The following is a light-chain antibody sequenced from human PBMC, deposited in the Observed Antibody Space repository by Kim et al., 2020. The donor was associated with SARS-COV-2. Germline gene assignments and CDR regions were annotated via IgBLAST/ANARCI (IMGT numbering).Light chain of an antibody. Sequence: QSVLTQPPSVSAAPGQKVTISCSGSSSNIENNFVSWYQRLPETAPKLLIFDNDERPSGIPVRFSGSVSGTSATLAITGLQIGDEADYYCGAWDSGLSSVIFGGGTQLTVL. J-gene: IGLJ2*01. CDR2: DND. CDR1: SSNIENNF. V-gene: IGLV1-51*01. CDR3: GAWDSGLSSVI.